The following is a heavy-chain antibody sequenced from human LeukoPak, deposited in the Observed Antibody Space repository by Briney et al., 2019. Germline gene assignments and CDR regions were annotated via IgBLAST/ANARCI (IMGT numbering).Heavy chain of an antibody. D-gene: IGHD6-6*01. V-gene: IGHV4-61*02. CDR1: GGSISSGSYY. Sequence: SETLSLTCTVSGGSISSGSYYWSWIRQPAGKGLEWIGRIYTSGSPNYNPSLKSRVTISVDTSKNQFSLKLSSVTAADTAVYYCARETPGGAARLVGYYFNYYMDVWGKGTTVTVSS. CDR2: IYTSGSP. CDR3: ARETPGGAARLVGYYFNYYMDV. J-gene: IGHJ6*03.